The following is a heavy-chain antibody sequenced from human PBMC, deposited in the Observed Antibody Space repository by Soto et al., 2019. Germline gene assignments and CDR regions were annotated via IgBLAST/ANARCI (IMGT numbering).Heavy chain of an antibody. CDR1: GFTFSSYG. D-gene: IGHD6-19*01. CDR2: ISYDGSNK. CDR3: ATGYSSGWAYYYYGMDV. V-gene: IGHV3-30*03. Sequence: LRLSCAASGFTFSSYGMHWVRQAPGKGLEWVAVISYDGSNKYYADSVKGRFTISRDNSKNTLYLQMNSLRAEDTAVYYCATGYSSGWAYYYYGMDVWGQGATVTVSS. J-gene: IGHJ6*02.